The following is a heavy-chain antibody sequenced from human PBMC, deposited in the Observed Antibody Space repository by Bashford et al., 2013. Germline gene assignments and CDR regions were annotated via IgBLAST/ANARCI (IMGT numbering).Heavy chain of an antibody. V-gene: IGHV1-69*13. CDR2: IIPIFGTA. Sequence: SVKVSCKASGGTFSSYAISWVRQAPGQGLEWMGGIIPIFGTANYAQKFQGRVTITADESTSTAYMELSSLRSEDTAVYYCARAPYYYGSGSQFDYWGQGTLVTVSS. J-gene: IGHJ4*02. CDR3: ARAPYYYGSGSQFDY. D-gene: IGHD3-10*01. CDR1: GGTFSSYA.